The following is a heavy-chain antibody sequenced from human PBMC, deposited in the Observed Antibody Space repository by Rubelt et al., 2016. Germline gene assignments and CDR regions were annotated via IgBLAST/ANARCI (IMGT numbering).Heavy chain of an antibody. CDR1: GFTFSTYS. Sequence: EVQLVESGGNLVQPGGCLRLSCAASGFTFSTYSMNWVRQAPGKGLEWVANIKEDGSDKYYVDSVKGRFTISRDNAKTSLYRQTDSLRAEDTALYYWARPRTGWYLAVDIWGQGTMVIVSS. V-gene: IGHV3-7*01. J-gene: IGHJ3*02. CDR2: IKEDGSDK. D-gene: IGHD2-15*01. CDR3: ARPRTGWYLAVDI.